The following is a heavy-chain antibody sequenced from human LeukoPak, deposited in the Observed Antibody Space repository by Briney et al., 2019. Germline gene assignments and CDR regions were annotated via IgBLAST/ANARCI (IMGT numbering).Heavy chain of an antibody. CDR3: APRGDIEHSYVYGKWFDP. CDR1: GGSFSAYY. V-gene: IGHV4-34*01. CDR2: INHSGSS. Sequence: PSETLSLTCAVYGGSFSAYYWTWIRQPPGKGLEWIGEINHSGSSNYNSSLRSRVTISVDTSYKQFSLRLSSVTAADTAVYYCAPRGDIEHSYVYGKWFDPWGQRTRVTVSS. D-gene: IGHD5-18*01. J-gene: IGHJ5*02.